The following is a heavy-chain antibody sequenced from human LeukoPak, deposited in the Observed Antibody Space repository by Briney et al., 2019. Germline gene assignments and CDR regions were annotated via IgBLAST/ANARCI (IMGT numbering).Heavy chain of an antibody. CDR1: GYTSTGYY. CDR2: INPNSGGT. J-gene: IGHJ5*02. V-gene: IGHV1-2*02. CDR3: AREVEFGVYSSSWYGDNWFDP. D-gene: IGHD6-13*01. Sequence: ASVKVSCKASGYTSTGYYMHWVRQAPGQGLEWMGWINPNSGGTNYAQKFQGRVTMTRDTSISTAYMELSRLRSDDTAVYYCAREVEFGVYSSSWYGDNWFDPWGQGTLVTVSS.